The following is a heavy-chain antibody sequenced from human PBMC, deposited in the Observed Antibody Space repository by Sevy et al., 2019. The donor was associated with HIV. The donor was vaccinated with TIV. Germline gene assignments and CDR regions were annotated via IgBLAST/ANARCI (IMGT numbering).Heavy chain of an antibody. J-gene: IGHJ4*02. V-gene: IGHV4-59*08. CDR3: ARHYDSSGYYYEHFDY. D-gene: IGHD3-22*01. CDR1: GGSISSYY. Sequence: SETLSLTCTVSGGSISSYYWSWIRQPPGEGLEWIGYIYYSGSTNYNPSLKSRVTISVDTSKNQFSLKLSSVTAADTAVYYCARHYDSSGYYYEHFDYWGQGTLVTVSS. CDR2: IYYSGST.